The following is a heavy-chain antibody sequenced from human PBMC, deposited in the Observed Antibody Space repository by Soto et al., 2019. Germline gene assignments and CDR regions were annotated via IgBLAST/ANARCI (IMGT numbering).Heavy chain of an antibody. D-gene: IGHD2-21*02. CDR3: ARAGHIVVVTDFDY. CDR1: GFTFSSYW. Sequence: EVQLVESGGGLVQPGGSLRLSCAASGFTFSSYWMSWVRQAPGKGLEWVANIKQDGSEKYYVDSVKGRFTISRDNDKNSLYLQMNSLRADDTAVFYCARAGHIVVVTDFDYWGQGTLVTVSS. J-gene: IGHJ4*02. CDR2: IKQDGSEK. V-gene: IGHV3-7*01.